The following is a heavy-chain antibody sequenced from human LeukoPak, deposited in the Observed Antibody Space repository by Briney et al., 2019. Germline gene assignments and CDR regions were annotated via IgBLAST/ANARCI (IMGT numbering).Heavy chain of an antibody. Sequence: SETLSLTCTVSGGSISSSSYYWGWIRQPPGKGLEWIGSIYYSGSTYYNPSLKSRVTISVDKSKNQFSLKLSSVTAADTAVYYCARHYVFVSGGSSFDFWGQGTLVTVSS. J-gene: IGHJ4*02. CDR2: IYYSGST. CDR1: GGSISSSSYY. CDR3: ARHYVFVSGGSSFDF. D-gene: IGHD3-3*01. V-gene: IGHV4-39*07.